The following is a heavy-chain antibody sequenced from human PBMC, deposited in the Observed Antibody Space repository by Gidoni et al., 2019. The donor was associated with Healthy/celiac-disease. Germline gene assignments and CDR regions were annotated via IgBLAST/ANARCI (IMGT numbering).Heavy chain of an antibody. J-gene: IGHJ4*02. D-gene: IGHD3-10*01. CDR1: CFTFSSYA. CDR3: AKAVYYGSGSYYNYYFDY. CDR2: SSGSGGST. V-gene: IGHV3-23*01. Sequence: EVQLLESAGGLVQPGGSLRLSCAASCFTFSSYAMRWVRQAPGKGLEWVSASSGSGGSTYYADSVKGRFTISRDNSKNTLYLQMNSLRAEDTAVYYCAKAVYYGSGSYYNYYFDYWGQGTLVTVSS.